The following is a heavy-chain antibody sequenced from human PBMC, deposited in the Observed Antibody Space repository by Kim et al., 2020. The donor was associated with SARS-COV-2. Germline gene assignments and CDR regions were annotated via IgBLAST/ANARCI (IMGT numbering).Heavy chain of an antibody. V-gene: IGHV3-23*01. CDR2: LRRGGDT. D-gene: IGHD1-26*01. CDR1: GFTFSYNT. Sequence: GGSLRLSCVASGFTFSYNTMSWVRQAPGKGLEWVSTLRRGGDTEYADSVKGRFTVSRDTSKNTLYLQMNSLGAEDTAVYYCAKGYDRNSFDYWGQGTLVT. J-gene: IGHJ4*02. CDR3: AKGYDRNSFDY.